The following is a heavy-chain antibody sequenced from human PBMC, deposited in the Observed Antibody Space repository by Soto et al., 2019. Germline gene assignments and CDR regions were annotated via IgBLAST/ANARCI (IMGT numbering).Heavy chain of an antibody. Sequence: QVQLVQSGAEVKKPGSSVKVSCKASGGTFTSYAISWVRQAPGQGLEWMGGIITTFGIANYAEKFQGRVTITADESTSTAYMELSSLRSQDTAIYYCARVEVVAARSYWYFDLWGRGTLVTVSS. J-gene: IGHJ2*01. CDR2: IITTFGIA. V-gene: IGHV1-69*12. CDR3: ARVEVVAARSYWYFDL. D-gene: IGHD6-25*01. CDR1: GGTFTSYA.